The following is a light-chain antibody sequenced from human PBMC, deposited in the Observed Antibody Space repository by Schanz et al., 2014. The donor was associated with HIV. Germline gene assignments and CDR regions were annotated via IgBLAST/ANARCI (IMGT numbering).Light chain of an antibody. CDR3: ASYGGSNNLL. Sequence: QSALTQPRSVSGSPGQSVTISCTGTSSDVGGYDYVSWYQQHPGKAPKLMIYDVTKRPSGVPDRFSGSKSGNTASLTISGLQDEDEADYYCASYGGSNNLLFGGGTKLTVL. CDR1: SSDVGGYDY. CDR2: DVT. V-gene: IGLV2-11*01. J-gene: IGLJ2*01.